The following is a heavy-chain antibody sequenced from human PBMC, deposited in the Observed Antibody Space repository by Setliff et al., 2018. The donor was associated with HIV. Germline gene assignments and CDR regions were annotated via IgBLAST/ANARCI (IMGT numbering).Heavy chain of an antibody. D-gene: IGHD3-10*01. Sequence: GGSLRLSCAASGFTFNRFNMNWVRQAPGKGLEWLSYISSAGRTTYYADSVKGRFTISRDNSKNTLYLQMSSLRDEDTAVYYCAKVFFFGVDAFGIWGQGTMVTVSS. V-gene: IGHV3-48*02. J-gene: IGHJ3*02. CDR1: GFTFNRFN. CDR3: AKVFFFGVDAFGI. CDR2: ISSAGRTT.